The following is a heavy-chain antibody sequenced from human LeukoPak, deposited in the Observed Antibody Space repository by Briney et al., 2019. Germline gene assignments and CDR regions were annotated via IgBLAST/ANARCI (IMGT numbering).Heavy chain of an antibody. Sequence: PGGSLRLSCAASGFTFSSYSMNWVRQAPGKGLEWVSYINSASNLIHYADSVKGRFTISRDNAKNSLYLQMNSLRAEDTAVYYCARDRNKMGNDYWGQGTLVTVSS. D-gene: IGHD1/OR15-1a*01. J-gene: IGHJ4*02. CDR2: INSASNLI. V-gene: IGHV3-48*04. CDR1: GFTFSSYS. CDR3: ARDRNKMGNDY.